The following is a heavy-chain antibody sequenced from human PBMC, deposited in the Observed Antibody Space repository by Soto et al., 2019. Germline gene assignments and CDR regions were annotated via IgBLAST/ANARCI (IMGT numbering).Heavy chain of an antibody. CDR2: IYYSGST. D-gene: IGHD3-3*01. CDR1: GGSISSYY. J-gene: IGHJ6*03. CDR3: ARVSAWDDFWSGYYPDYYMDV. Sequence: NPSETLSLTCTVSGGSISSYYWSWIRQPPGKGLEWIGYIYYSGSTNYNPSLKSRVTISVDTSKNQFSLKLSSVTAADTAVYYCARVSAWDDFWSGYYPDYYMDVWGKGTTVTVSS. V-gene: IGHV4-59*01.